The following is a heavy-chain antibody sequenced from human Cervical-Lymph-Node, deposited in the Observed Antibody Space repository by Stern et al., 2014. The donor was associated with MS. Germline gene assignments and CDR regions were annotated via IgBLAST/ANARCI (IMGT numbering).Heavy chain of an antibody. CDR2: ISHDRSKK. CDR3: AKDRGSGWSLDY. V-gene: IGHV3-30*18. D-gene: IGHD6-19*01. CDR1: GFTFSTYG. Sequence: VQLVESGGGVVQPGRSLRLSCAGSGFTFSTYGLHWVRQAPGKGLAWVALISHDRSKKYYVDSVKGRFTITRDNSKNTMYVHMNSLRDEDTAVYYCAKDRGSGWSLDYWGQGTLVIVSS. J-gene: IGHJ4*02.